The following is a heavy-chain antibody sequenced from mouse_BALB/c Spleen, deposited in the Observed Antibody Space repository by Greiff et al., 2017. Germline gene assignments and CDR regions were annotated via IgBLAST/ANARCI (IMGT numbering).Heavy chain of an antibody. V-gene: IGHV5-12-1*01. CDR2: ISSGGGST. CDR3: ARNKEIPDAMDY. D-gene: IGHD1-3*01. Sequence: EVKLVESGGGLVKPGGSLKLSCAASGFAFSSYDMSWVRQTPEKRLEWVAYISSGGGSTYYPDTVKGRFTISRDNAKNTLYLQMSSLKSEDTATYYCARNKEIPDAMDYWGQGTSVTVSS. J-gene: IGHJ4*01. CDR1: GFAFSSYD.